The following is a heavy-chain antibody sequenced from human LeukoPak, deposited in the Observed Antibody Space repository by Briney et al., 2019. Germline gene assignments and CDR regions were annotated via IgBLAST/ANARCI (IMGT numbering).Heavy chain of an antibody. CDR1: GGSICSYY. CDR3: ARGVAAPGTGGLSWFDP. D-gene: IGHD6-13*01. CDR2: IYSSGST. J-gene: IGHJ5*02. V-gene: IGHV4-59*01. Sequence: PSETLSLTCTVSGGSICSYYWSWIRHPPGKGLEWIGYIYSSGSTNYNPSLKSRVTISLDTSKNQFSLKLSFVTAADTAVYYCARGVAAPGTGGLSWFDPWGQGTLVTVSS.